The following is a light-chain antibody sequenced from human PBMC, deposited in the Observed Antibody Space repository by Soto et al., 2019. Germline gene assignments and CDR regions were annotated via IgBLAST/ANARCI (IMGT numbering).Light chain of an antibody. CDR3: CSYAGRYTWV. Sequence: QSALTQPRSVSGSPGQSVTISCTGTRSDVGAYEFVSWYQQHPGKAPKLMIYDVTKRPSGVPDRFSGSKSGNTASLTISGLQAEDEADYYCCSYAGRYTWVFGGGTKLAV. J-gene: IGLJ3*02. V-gene: IGLV2-11*01. CDR1: RSDVGAYEF. CDR2: DVT.